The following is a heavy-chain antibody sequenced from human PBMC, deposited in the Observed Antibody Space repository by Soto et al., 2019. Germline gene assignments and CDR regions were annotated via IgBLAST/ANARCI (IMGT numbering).Heavy chain of an antibody. CDR1: GFTFSSYA. D-gene: IGHD2-15*01. J-gene: IGHJ4*02. CDR3: AKAFGSSWNNLDY. CDR2: ISGSGGST. V-gene: IGHV3-23*01. Sequence: PGGSLRLSCAASGFTFSSYAMNWVRQAPGKGLEWVSVISGSGGSTYYADSVKGRFTISRDNSKNTLYLQMNSLRAEDTAVYYCAKAFGSSWNNLDYWGQGTLVTVSS.